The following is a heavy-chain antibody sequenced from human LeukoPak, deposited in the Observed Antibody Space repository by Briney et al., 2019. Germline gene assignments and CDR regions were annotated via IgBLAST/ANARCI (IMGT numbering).Heavy chain of an antibody. D-gene: IGHD3-10*01. Sequence: ASVKVSCKASGYTFTSYDINWVRQATGQGLEWMGWMNPNSGNTGYAQEFQGRVTMTRNTSISTAYMELSSLRSEDTAVYYCARSRTMVRGVIPSLGYWGQGTLVTVSS. CDR1: GYTFTSYD. J-gene: IGHJ4*02. CDR2: MNPNSGNT. CDR3: ARSRTMVRGVIPSLGY. V-gene: IGHV1-8*01.